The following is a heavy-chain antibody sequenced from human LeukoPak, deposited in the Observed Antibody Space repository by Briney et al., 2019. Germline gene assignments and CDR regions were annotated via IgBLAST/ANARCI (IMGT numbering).Heavy chain of an antibody. Sequence: ASVKVSCKASGGTFSSYAISWVRQAPGQGLEWMGGIIPIFGTANYAQKFQGRVTIAADESTSTAYMELSSLRSEDTAVYYCARDILSETDYWGQGTLVTVSS. CDR2: IIPIFGTA. J-gene: IGHJ4*02. D-gene: IGHD3-9*01. CDR1: GGTFSSYA. V-gene: IGHV1-69*01. CDR3: ARDILSETDY.